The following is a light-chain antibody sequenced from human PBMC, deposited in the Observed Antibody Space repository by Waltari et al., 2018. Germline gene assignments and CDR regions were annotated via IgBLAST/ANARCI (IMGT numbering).Light chain of an antibody. CDR1: KLGDKN. J-gene: IGLJ2*01. Sequence: SYELTQPPSVSVSPGQTASITCSGDKLGDKNICWYQQKSGQSPVLVIYQDTKRPSGTPERFSGSNSGTTATLTISGTQAMDEADYYCQTWDSSPVVFGGGTKLTVL. CDR3: QTWDSSPVV. V-gene: IGLV3-1*01. CDR2: QDT.